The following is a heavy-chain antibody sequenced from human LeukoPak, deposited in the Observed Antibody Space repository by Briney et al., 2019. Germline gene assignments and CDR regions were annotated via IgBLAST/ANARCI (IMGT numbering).Heavy chain of an antibody. CDR2: ISSSSSMI. D-gene: IGHD4-17*01. V-gene: IGHV3-48*02. CDR3: ARDYGDLPARVPYFDY. CDR1: GFSFSSYS. Sequence: PGGSLRLSCAASGFSFSSYSMNWVRQAPGKGLEWVSYISSSSSMIYYSDSVKGRFTISSDNAKNSLYLQMKSLRDDDTAIYYCARDYGDLPARVPYFDYWGQGTLVTVSS. J-gene: IGHJ4*02.